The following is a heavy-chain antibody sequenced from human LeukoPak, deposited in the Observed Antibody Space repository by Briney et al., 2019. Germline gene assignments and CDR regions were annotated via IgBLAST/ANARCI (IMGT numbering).Heavy chain of an antibody. V-gene: IGHV3-53*01. CDR3: VRDLT. CDR2: IYSDGNT. CDR1: GFTFSTNH. J-gene: IGHJ5*02. Sequence: GGSLRRSCAASGFTFSTNHMTWVRQAPGKGPEWVSVIYSDGNTYYADSVKGRFTISRDNSKNTLYLQMNSLRAEDTAVYYCVRDLTWGQGTLVTVSS.